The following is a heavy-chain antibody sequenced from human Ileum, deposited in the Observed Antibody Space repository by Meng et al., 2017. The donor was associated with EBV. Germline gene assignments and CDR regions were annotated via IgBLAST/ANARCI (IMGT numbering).Heavy chain of an antibody. D-gene: IGHD3-16*01. CDR1: GFSLSTSGVG. CDR3: AHRPSTVYTPVIFDY. J-gene: IGHJ4*01. CDR2: IYWDDET. Sequence: QITLKESGPTLVKPTQTLTLTCTFSGFSLSTSGVGVGWIRQPPGKALEWLAFIYWDDETRYSPSLKSRITITKDTSKNQVVLTMTNVDPVDTATYYCAHRPSTVYTPVIFDYWGHGILVTVAS. V-gene: IGHV2-5*02.